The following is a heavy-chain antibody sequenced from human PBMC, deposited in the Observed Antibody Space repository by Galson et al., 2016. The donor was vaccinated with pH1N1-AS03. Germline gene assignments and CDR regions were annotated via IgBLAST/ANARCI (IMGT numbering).Heavy chain of an antibody. V-gene: IGHV3-74*01. Sequence: SLRLSCAASGFIFSSDWMHWVRQVPGKGLVWVSRITSDGSSISYADSVKGRFTISRDNARNSLYLQMKSLRAEDTAVYYCARRSAAVSGTGCVDVWGQGTTVTVSS. D-gene: IGHD6-19*01. CDR1: GFIFSSDW. CDR2: ITSDGSSI. CDR3: ARRSAAVSGTGCVDV. J-gene: IGHJ6*02.